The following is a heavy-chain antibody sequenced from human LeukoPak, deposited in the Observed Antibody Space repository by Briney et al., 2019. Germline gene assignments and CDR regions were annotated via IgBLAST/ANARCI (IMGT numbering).Heavy chain of an antibody. CDR3: ARDVAAASNWFDP. CDR2: IYHSGST. J-gene: IGHJ5*02. V-gene: IGHV4-4*02. D-gene: IGHD6-13*01. Sequence: RPSGTLSLTCAVSGGSINSSNWWSWVRQPPGKGLEWIGEIYHSGSTNYNPSLKSRLTLSVDKSKNHFSLKLTSVTAADTAVYYCARDVAAASNWFDPWGQGTLVTVSS. CDR1: GGSINSSNW.